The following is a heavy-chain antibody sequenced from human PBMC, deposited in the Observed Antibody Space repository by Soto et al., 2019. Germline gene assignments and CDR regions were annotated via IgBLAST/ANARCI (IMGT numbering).Heavy chain of an antibody. J-gene: IGHJ4*02. CDR1: GGSINSNNYY. CDR2: IYYDGST. CDR3: AKVVVAATRHSDFDS. D-gene: IGHD2-15*01. Sequence: SETLSLTCTVSGGSINSNNYYWAWIRQPPGKGLAWIASIYYDGSTYYDTSLKSRVTISRDTSKNQFSLRLTSMTAADTAVYYCAKVVVAATRHSDFDSWGQGTLVTVSS. V-gene: IGHV4-39*02.